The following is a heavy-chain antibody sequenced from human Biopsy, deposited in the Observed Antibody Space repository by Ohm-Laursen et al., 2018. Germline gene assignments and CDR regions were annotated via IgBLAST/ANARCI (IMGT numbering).Heavy chain of an antibody. J-gene: IGHJ4*01. CDR2: ISSSGSTI. V-gene: IGHV3-11*01. CDR3: ATAIDRRFDY. CDR1: GFTFSDYY. Sequence: SLRLSCAASGFTFSDYYMSWIRQAPGKGLEFISYISSSGSTISYADSVKGRFTISRDNAKKSLYLQLNSLRAEDTAVYYCATAIDRRFDYWGQGTLVTVSS. D-gene: IGHD3-22*01.